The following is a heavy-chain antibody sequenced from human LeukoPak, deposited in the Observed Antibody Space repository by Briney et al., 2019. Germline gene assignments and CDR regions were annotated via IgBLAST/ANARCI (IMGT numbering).Heavy chain of an antibody. J-gene: IGHJ4*02. CDR1: GGSFSGYY. CDR2: INHSGST. Sequence: DPSETLSLTCAVYGGSFSGYYWSWIRQPPGKGLEWIGEINHSGSTNYNPSLKSRVTISVDTSKNQFSLKLSSVTAADTAVYYCARGSGQIAARPSYFDYWGQGTLVTVSS. CDR3: ARGSGQIAARPSYFDY. D-gene: IGHD6-6*01. V-gene: IGHV4-34*01.